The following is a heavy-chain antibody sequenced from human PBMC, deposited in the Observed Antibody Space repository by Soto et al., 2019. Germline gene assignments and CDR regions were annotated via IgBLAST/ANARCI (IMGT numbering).Heavy chain of an antibody. D-gene: IGHD2-2*01. V-gene: IGHV1-3*01. CDR3: ARADLYQPNFDP. J-gene: IGHJ5*02. Sequence: VASVKVSCKASGYTFTSYAMHWVRQAPGQRLEWMGWTNAGNGNTKYSQKFQGRVTITRDTSASTAYMELSSLRSEDTAVYYCARADLYQPNFDPWGQGTLVTV. CDR2: TNAGNGNT. CDR1: GYTFTSYA.